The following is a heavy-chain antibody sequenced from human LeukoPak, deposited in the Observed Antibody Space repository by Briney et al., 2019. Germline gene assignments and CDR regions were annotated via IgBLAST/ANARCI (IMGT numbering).Heavy chain of an antibody. CDR2: IYYRGST. D-gene: IGHD5-12*01. CDR1: GGSISSYY. V-gene: IGHV4-59*12. Sequence: NTSETLSLTCTVSGGSISSYYWSWIRQPPGKGLEWIGYIYYRGSTNYNPSLKSRVTISVDTSKNQFSLKLSSVTAADTAVYYCARGHGGYRAYYYYGMDVWGQGTTVTVSS. J-gene: IGHJ6*02. CDR3: ARGHGGYRAYYYYGMDV.